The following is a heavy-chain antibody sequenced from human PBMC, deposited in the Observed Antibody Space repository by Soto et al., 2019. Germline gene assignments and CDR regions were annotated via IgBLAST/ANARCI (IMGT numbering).Heavy chain of an antibody. Sequence: EVQLLESGGGLVQPGGSLRLSCAASGFIFTNYAMSWVRQAPGKGLEWVSSISRTGDAHYADSVRGRFTISRDDSKNTLYLQLNSLRAEDTAVYNCAKNYFMDDSGKATTVTVSS. CDR1: GFIFTNYA. CDR2: ISRTGDA. CDR3: AKNYFMDD. V-gene: IGHV3-23*01. J-gene: IGHJ6*03. D-gene: IGHD3-10*01.